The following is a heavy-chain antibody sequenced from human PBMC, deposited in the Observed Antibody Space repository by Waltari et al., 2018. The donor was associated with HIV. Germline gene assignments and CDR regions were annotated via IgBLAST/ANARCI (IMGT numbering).Heavy chain of an antibody. CDR2: ASAYIGNT. V-gene: IGHV1-18*01. J-gene: IGHJ4*02. Sequence: QVQLVQSGAEVKKPGASVKVSCKASGYTFTSYGISWVRQAPGQGLEWMGWASAYIGNTNNAQKLQGRVTITTTTATTTAYMEPRSLRSDDTAVYDCARHIQLTTVRYLDYWGQGTLVTVSS. D-gene: IGHD4-17*01. CDR1: GYTFTSYG. CDR3: ARHIQLTTVRYLDY.